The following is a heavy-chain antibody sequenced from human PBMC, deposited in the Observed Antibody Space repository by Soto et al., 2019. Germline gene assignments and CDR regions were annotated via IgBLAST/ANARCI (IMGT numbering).Heavy chain of an antibody. Sequence: PGGSLRLSCAASGFTFSSYAMHWVRQAPGKGLEWVAVISYDGSNKYYADSVKGRFTISRDNSKNTLYLQMNSLRAEDTAVYYCARADSSGYYYVPWCFDYWGQGTLVTVSS. CDR3: ARADSSGYYYVPWCFDY. CDR1: GFTFSSYA. CDR2: ISYDGSNK. D-gene: IGHD3-22*01. J-gene: IGHJ4*02. V-gene: IGHV3-30-3*01.